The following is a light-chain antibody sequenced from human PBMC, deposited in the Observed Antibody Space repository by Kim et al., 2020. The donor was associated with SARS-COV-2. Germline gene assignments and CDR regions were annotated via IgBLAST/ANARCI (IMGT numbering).Light chain of an antibody. CDR1: QSITTN. V-gene: IGKV3-15*01. J-gene: IGKJ4*01. Sequence: SPGQRVTLSCRASQSITTNFAWYQHKPGQAPRLLIFGASTRATCIAARVSGSGSGTEFTLTISSLQSEDVAVYYCQQYSHWPPVTFCGGTKVDIK. CDR2: GAS. CDR3: QQYSHWPPVT.